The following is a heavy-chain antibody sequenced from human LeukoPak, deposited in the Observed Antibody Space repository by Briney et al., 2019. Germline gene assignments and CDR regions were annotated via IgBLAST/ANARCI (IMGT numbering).Heavy chain of an antibody. D-gene: IGHD3-22*01. CDR3: AKDRYYYDSSGLFDY. CDR2: ISSSGVIR. V-gene: IGHV3-23*01. CDR1: GFTFKSYA. Sequence: GGSLRLSCAVSGFTFKSYAMNWVRQAPGKGLEWVSGISSSGVIRVYADSVKGRFTISRDNSKNTLYLQMNSLRTEDTAVYYCAKDRYYYDSSGLFDYWGQGTLVTVSS. J-gene: IGHJ4*02.